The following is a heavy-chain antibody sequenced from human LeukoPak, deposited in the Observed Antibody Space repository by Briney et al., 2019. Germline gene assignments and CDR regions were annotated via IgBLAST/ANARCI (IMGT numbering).Heavy chain of an antibody. V-gene: IGHV3-7*01. CDR2: IKQDGREK. Sequence: GVSLRLSCAATRFTLSSYWMIWVPQAPGKGLEGGANIKQDGREKYYVESVKGRLTISRDNAKNSLYLQMNSLRAEDTAVYYCARRYCSSTSCYPHFDYWGQGTLVTVSS. CDR1: RFTLSSYW. D-gene: IGHD2-2*01. CDR3: ARRYCSSTSCYPHFDY. J-gene: IGHJ4*02.